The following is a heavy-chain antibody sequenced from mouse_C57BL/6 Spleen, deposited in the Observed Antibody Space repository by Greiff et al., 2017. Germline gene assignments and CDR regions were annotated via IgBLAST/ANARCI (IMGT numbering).Heavy chain of an antibody. CDR1: GFTFSSYG. CDR3: ASIYDYGSSYPWYFDV. CDR2: ISSGGSYT. V-gene: IGHV5-6*01. J-gene: IGHJ1*03. D-gene: IGHD1-1*01. Sequence: EVQRVESGGDLVKPGGSLKLSCAASGFTFSSYGMSWVRQTPDKRLEWVATISSGGSYTYYPDSVKGRFTLSRDNAKNTLYLQLSSLKSEDTAMYYCASIYDYGSSYPWYFDVWGTGTTVTVSS.